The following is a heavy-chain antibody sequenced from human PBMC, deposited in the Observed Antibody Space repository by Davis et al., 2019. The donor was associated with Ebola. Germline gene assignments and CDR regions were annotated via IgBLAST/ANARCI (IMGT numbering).Heavy chain of an antibody. J-gene: IGHJ4*02. V-gene: IGHV1-8*01. CDR2: MNHNSGNT. D-gene: IGHD3-10*01. Sequence: AASVKVSCKASGYTFTSYDINWVRQATGQGLEWMGWMNHNSGNTGYAQKFQGRVTMTRNTSISTAYMELTSLTSEDTAVYYCARVRHSGSGSYGYWGQGTLVTVSS. CDR3: ARVRHSGSGSYGY. CDR1: GYTFTSYD.